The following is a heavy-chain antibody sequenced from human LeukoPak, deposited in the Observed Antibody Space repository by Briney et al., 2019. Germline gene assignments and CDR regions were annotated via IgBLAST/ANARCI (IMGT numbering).Heavy chain of an antibody. CDR3: AKEERFWGYYFDY. Sequence: GGSLRLSCAASGFTFSSYGMHWVRQAPGKGLEWVAVIWYDGSNKYYADSVKGRFTISRDNSKNTLYLQMNSLRAEDTAVYYCAKEERFWGYYFDYWGQGTLVTVSS. CDR1: GFTFSSYG. CDR2: IWYDGSNK. J-gene: IGHJ4*02. V-gene: IGHV3-30*02. D-gene: IGHD3-3*01.